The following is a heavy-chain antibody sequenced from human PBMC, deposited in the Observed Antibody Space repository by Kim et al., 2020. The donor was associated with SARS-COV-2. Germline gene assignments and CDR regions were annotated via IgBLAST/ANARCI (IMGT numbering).Heavy chain of an antibody. V-gene: IGHV3-11*01. CDR3: ARVPSGHGENY. CDR1: GFTFSDYY. Sequence: GGSLRLSCAASGFTFSDYYMTWIRQAPGKGLDWVSYISNTGTTIYYADSVKGRFTISRDNAKNSLYLQMNSLRADDTAVYYCARVPSGHGENYWGQGALVTVSS. D-gene: IGHD3-10*01. CDR2: ISNTGTTI. J-gene: IGHJ4*02.